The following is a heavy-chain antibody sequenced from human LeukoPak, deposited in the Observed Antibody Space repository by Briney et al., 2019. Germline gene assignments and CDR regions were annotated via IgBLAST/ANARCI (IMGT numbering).Heavy chain of an antibody. Sequence: VASVTVSCKASGGTFSSYAISWVRQAPGQGLEWMGGIIPIFGTANYAQKFQGRVTITADESTSTAYMELSSLRSEDTAVYYCARGRRGYYYDSSGYYTFDYWGQGTLVTVSS. CDR2: IIPIFGTA. D-gene: IGHD3-22*01. CDR1: GGTFSSYA. V-gene: IGHV1-69*13. J-gene: IGHJ4*02. CDR3: ARGRRGYYYDSSGYYTFDY.